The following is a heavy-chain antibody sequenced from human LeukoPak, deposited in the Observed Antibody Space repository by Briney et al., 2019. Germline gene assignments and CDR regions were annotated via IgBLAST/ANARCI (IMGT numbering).Heavy chain of an antibody. D-gene: IGHD7-27*01. CDR2: IYNSGTT. Sequence: SGALPLTCTFSVGSLRSYYWSWIRQPPGKGLELIGYIYNSGTTNYNPSLKSRVTISMDMSRNQFSLKLRSVTAADTAVYYCARDLGNWFDPWGQGTLVTVSS. CDR3: ARDLGNWFDP. CDR1: VGSLRSYY. V-gene: IGHV4-59*01. J-gene: IGHJ5*02.